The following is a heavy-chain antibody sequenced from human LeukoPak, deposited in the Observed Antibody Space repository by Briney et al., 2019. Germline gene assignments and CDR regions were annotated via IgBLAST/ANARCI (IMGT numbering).Heavy chain of an antibody. Sequence: GGSLRLSCAASGFSIISYGMHWVRQAPGQGMEWVGVISDDGRRKDYADSVKGRFTISRDNSKDTLYLQMNSLRAEDTAVYYCAKRPSDYGDYVSYFDYWGQGTLVTVSS. J-gene: IGHJ4*02. CDR2: ISDDGRRK. CDR3: AKRPSDYGDYVSYFDY. D-gene: IGHD4-17*01. CDR1: GFSIISYG. V-gene: IGHV3-30*18.